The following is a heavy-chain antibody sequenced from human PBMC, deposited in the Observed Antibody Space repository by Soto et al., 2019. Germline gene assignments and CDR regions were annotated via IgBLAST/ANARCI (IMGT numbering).Heavy chain of an antibody. J-gene: IGHJ6*02. D-gene: IGHD3-10*01. CDR3: TTALWFGELLSWTDLGGQKYYGMDV. CDR2: IKSKTDGGTT. V-gene: IGHV3-15*01. Sequence: NPGGSLRLSCAASGFTFSNAWMSWVRQAPGKGLEWVGRIKSKTDGGTTDYAAPVKGRFTISRDDSKNTLYLQMNSLKTEDTAVYYCTTALWFGELLSWTDLGGQKYYGMDVWGQGTTVTVSS. CDR1: GFTFSNAW.